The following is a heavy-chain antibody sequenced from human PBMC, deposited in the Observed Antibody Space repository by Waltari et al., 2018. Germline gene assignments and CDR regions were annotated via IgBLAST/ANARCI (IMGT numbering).Heavy chain of an antibody. V-gene: IGHV1-69*05. CDR1: GGTFSSYA. J-gene: IGHJ3*02. D-gene: IGHD3-3*01. CDR3: ACRDDFWSGYGKNDACDI. Sequence: QVQLVQSGAEVKKPGSSVKVSCKASGGTFSSYAISWVRQAPGQGLEWMGGIIPIFVTANYAQKFQGRVTITTDESTSTAYMELSSLRSEDTAVYYWACRDDFWSGYGKNDACDIWGQGTMVTVSS. CDR2: IIPIFVTA.